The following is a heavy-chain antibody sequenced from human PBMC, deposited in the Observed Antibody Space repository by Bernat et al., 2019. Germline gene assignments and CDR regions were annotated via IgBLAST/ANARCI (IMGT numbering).Heavy chain of an antibody. D-gene: IGHD5-12*01. CDR3: ARWLYQGDY. Sequence: EVQLVESGGGLVQPGGSLRLSCAVSGFTVSSNYMSWVRQAPGKGPEWVSVIYSSGSTYYAGYVKDRFTISRDNSRNTLDLQMNSLGAEDTAVYYCARWLYQGDYWGQGTLVTVSS. CDR2: IYSSGST. J-gene: IGHJ4*02. CDR1: GFTVSSNY. V-gene: IGHV3-66*01.